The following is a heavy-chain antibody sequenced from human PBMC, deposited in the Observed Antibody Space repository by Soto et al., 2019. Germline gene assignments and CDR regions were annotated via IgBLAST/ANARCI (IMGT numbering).Heavy chain of an antibody. CDR3: ARMATFGSLNWFDP. Sequence: ASVKVSCKASGYSFTNNDVTWVRQATGQGLEWMGWMNPGSGDTGYAQKFQGRVTMTRDISIATAYMELSSLRSDDTAIYYCARMATFGSLNWFDPWGQGTLVTVYS. V-gene: IGHV1-8*01. D-gene: IGHD3-16*01. CDR1: GYSFTNND. CDR2: MNPGSGDT. J-gene: IGHJ5*02.